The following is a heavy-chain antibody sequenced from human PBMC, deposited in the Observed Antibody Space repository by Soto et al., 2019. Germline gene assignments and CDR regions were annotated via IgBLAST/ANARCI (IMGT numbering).Heavy chain of an antibody. CDR3: AREGMFHFEAKDYYPSTYGLDF. J-gene: IGHJ6*02. Sequence: VQLVQSGAEVRKPGASVKVSCTASGDSLDGYYIHWVRQTPGQGLEWMGWILPKSGGTRLQRRFQGRVSMTSESSTGPLYQDVTSLAFDDTAVYYCAREGMFHFEAKDYYPSTYGLDFWGQGTTVTLSS. D-gene: IGHD3-10*01. CDR1: GDSLDGYY. V-gene: IGHV1-2*02. CDR2: ILPKSGGT.